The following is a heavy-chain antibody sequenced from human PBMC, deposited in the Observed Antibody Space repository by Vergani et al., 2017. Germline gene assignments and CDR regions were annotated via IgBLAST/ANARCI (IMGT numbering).Heavy chain of an antibody. V-gene: IGHV3-9*01. J-gene: IGHJ6*03. CDR3: ARVGDQRTTYYYYYYMDV. CDR1: GGSISSGSYY. Sequence: VQLQESGPGLVKPSQTLSLTCTVSGGSISSGSYYWSWIRQPAGKGLEWVSGISWNSGSIGYADSVKGRFTISRDNAKNSLYLQMNSLRAEDTAVYYCARVGDQRTTYYYYYYMDVWGKGTTVTVSS. D-gene: IGHD3-16*01. CDR2: ISWNSGSI.